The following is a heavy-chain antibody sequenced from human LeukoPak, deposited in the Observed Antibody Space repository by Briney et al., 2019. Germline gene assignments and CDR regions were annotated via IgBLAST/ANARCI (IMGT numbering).Heavy chain of an antibody. V-gene: IGHV3-30*02. J-gene: IGHJ4*02. CDR3: AKFTGQLARFDY. CDR1: GFTFSSYG. CDR2: IRYDGSNK. D-gene: IGHD6-13*01. Sequence: GGSLRLSCAASGFTFSSYGMHWVRQAPGKGLEGGAFIRYDGSNKYYADSVKGRFTISRDNSKNTLYLQMNSLRAEDTAVYYCAKFTGQLARFDYWGQGTLVTVSS.